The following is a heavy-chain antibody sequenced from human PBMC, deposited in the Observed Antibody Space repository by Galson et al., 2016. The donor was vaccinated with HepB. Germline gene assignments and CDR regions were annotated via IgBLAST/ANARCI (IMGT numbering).Heavy chain of an antibody. CDR1: GFSLSSYG. CDR3: AKDRHSSSWYWGYFDD. D-gene: IGHD6-13*01. CDR2: IWSDGNNK. Sequence: SVRLSCAASGFSLSSYGMHWVRQAPGKGLEWVAVIWSDGNNKNYGDTVKGRFTISRDKLRNTVFLQMNSLRAEDTAVYYCAKDRHSSSWYWGYFDDWGQGTRVTVSS. J-gene: IGHJ4*02. V-gene: IGHV3-33*03.